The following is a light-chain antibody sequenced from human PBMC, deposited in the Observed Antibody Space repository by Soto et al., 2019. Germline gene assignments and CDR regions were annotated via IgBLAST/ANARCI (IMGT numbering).Light chain of an antibody. Sequence: DIQMTQSPSSLSASVGDRVTITCRASQSINIYLNWYQQKPGRAPKLVINAASRLQSGVPSRFSGSGSGTDFTLSISTLQPADLATYYCQQSYSTPHTFGQGTKLEIK. J-gene: IGKJ2*01. V-gene: IGKV1-39*01. CDR3: QQSYSTPHT. CDR2: AAS. CDR1: QSINIY.